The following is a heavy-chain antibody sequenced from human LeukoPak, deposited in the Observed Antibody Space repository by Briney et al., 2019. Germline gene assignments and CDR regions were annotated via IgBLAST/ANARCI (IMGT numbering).Heavy chain of an antibody. CDR3: AKDTGKRLWLLLDY. J-gene: IGHJ4*02. CDR1: GFTFSSYG. V-gene: IGHV3-30*02. CDR2: IRYDGSNK. D-gene: IGHD5-18*01. Sequence: GGSLRLSCAASGFTFSSYGMHWVRQAPGKGLEWVAFIRYDGSNKYYADSVKGRFTISRDNSKNTLYLQMNSLRAEDTAVYYCAKDTGKRLWLLLDYWGQGTLSPSPQ.